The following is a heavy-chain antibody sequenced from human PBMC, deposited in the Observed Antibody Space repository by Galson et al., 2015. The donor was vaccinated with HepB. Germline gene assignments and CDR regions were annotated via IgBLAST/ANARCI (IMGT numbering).Heavy chain of an antibody. CDR2: INHSGST. V-gene: IGHV4-34*01. J-gene: IGHJ2*01. CDR1: GGSFSGYY. Sequence: SETLSLTCAVYGGSFSGYYWSWIRQPPGKGLEWIGEINHSGSTNYNPSLKSRVTISVDTSKNQFSLKLSSVTAADTAVYYCARSARRIAAAGRAWYFDLWGRGTLVTVSS. D-gene: IGHD6-13*01. CDR3: ARSARRIAAAGRAWYFDL.